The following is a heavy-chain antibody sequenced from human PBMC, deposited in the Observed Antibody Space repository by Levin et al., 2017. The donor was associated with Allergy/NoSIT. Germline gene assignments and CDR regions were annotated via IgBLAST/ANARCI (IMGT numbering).Heavy chain of an antibody. V-gene: IGHV1-69*13. Sequence: SVKVSCKASGGTFSSYAISWVRQAPGQGLEWMGGIIPIFGTANYAQKFQGRVTITADESTSTAYMELSSLRSEDTAVYYCARGAAVVVAATHYYYYGMDVWGQGTTVTVSS. D-gene: IGHD2-15*01. CDR3: ARGAAVVVAATHYYYYGMDV. CDR2: IIPIFGTA. J-gene: IGHJ6*02. CDR1: GGTFSSYA.